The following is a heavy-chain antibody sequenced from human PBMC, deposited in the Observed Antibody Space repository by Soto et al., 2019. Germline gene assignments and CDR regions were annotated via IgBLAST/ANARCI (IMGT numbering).Heavy chain of an antibody. V-gene: IGHV1-18*01. CDR2: ISAYNGNT. D-gene: IGHD3-16*02. CDR3: ARGGTYYDYIWGSYRYEGPFDP. CDR1: GYTFTSYG. Sequence: ASVKVSCKASGYTFTSYGISWVRQAPGQGLEWMGWISAYNGNTNYAQKLQGRVTMTTDTSTSTAYMELRSLRSDDTAVYYCARGGTYYDYIWGSYRYEGPFDPWGQGTLVTVSS. J-gene: IGHJ5*02.